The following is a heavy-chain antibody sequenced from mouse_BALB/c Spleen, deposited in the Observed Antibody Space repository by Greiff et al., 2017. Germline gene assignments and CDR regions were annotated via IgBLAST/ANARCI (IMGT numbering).Heavy chain of an antibody. CDR3: ARHEGYRTPAWFAY. D-gene: IGHD2-14*01. V-gene: IGHV5-6-2*01. CDR1: GFTFSSYY. J-gene: IGHJ3*01. CDR2: INSNGGST. Sequence: DVKLVESGGGLVKLGGSLKLSCAASGFTFSSYYMSWVRQTPEKRLELVAAINSNGGSTYYPDTVKGRFTISRDNAKNTLYLQMSSLKSEDTALYYCARHEGYRTPAWFAYWGQGTLVTVSA.